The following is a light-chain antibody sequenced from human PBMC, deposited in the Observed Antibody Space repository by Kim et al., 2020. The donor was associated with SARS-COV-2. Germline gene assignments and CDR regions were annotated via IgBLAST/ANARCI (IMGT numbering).Light chain of an antibody. Sequence: SASVGDRVTITRRASQSIGTSLAWYQQRAGEAPKPLIYKASDLQTGVSSRVSGSGAGTGFTLTIGSLQPEDFATYYCQQYDSPLYIFGQGTKLEI. CDR1: QSIGTS. CDR3: QQYDSPLYI. CDR2: KAS. V-gene: IGKV1-5*03. J-gene: IGKJ2*01.